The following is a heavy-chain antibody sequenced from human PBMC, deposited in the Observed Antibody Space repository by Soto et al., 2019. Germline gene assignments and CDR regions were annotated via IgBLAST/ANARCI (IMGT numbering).Heavy chain of an antibody. D-gene: IGHD2-2*01. CDR1: GYTFTGYY. CDR3: AREFGYCSSTSCRNYYFDY. V-gene: IGHV1-2*02. CDR2: INPNSGGT. Sequence: ASVKVSCKASGYTFTGYYMHWVRQAPGQGLEWMGWINPNSGGTNYAQKFQGRVTMTRDTSISTAYMELSRLRSDDTAVYYCAREFGYCSSTSCRNYYFDYWGQGTLVIVSS. J-gene: IGHJ4*02.